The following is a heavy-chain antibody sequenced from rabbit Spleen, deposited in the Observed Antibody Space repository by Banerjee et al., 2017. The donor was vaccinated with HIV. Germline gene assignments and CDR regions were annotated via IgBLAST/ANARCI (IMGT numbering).Heavy chain of an antibody. V-gene: IGHV1S45*01. CDR1: GFSFNSDYY. CDR2: LDSGTSGDT. J-gene: IGHJ4*01. CDR3: ARDLPGVIGWNFGW. Sequence: QEQLEESGGDLVKPEGSLTLTCKASGFSFNSDYYICWVRQAPGKGLEWIACLDSGTSGDTYYASWAKGRFTISKTSSTTVTLQMTSLTAADTATYFCARDLPGVIGWNFGWWGPGTLVTVS. D-gene: IGHD1-1*01.